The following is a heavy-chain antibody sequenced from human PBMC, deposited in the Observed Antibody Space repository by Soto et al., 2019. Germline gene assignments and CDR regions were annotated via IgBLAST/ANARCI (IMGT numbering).Heavy chain of an antibody. CDR2: ISGSGGST. J-gene: IGHJ4*02. V-gene: IGHV3-23*01. CDR3: AKWGGEPPLLYYYDSSGYSHFDY. Sequence: EVQLLESGGGLVQPGGSLRLSWAASGFTFSSYAMSWVRQAPGKGLEWVSAISGSGGSTYYADSVKGRFTISRDNSKNTLYLQMNSLRAEDTAVYYCAKWGGEPPLLYYYDSSGYSHFDYWGQGTLVTVSS. CDR1: GFTFSSYA. D-gene: IGHD3-22*01.